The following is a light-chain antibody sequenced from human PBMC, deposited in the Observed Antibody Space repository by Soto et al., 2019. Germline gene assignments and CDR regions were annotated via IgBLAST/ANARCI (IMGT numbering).Light chain of an antibody. V-gene: IGLV2-11*01. CDR2: DVS. J-gene: IGLJ3*02. CDR1: SSDVGDYNY. CDR3: CSFAGSYTVWV. Sequence: QSVLTQPRSVSGSPGQSVTISCTGTSSDVGDYNYVSWYQQYPGKAPKLVIYDVSKRPSGVPDRFSGSKSGNTASLTISRLQAEDEADYYCCSFAGSYTVWVFGGGTKLTVL.